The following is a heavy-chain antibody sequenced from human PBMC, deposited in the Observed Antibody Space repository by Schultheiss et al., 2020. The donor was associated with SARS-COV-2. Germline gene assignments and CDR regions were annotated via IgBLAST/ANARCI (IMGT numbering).Heavy chain of an antibody. V-gene: IGHV4-34*01. J-gene: IGHJ3*02. CDR2: INHSGST. D-gene: IGHD5-18*01. CDR1: GFTFSNAW. CDR3: ARPSSYGFVGAFDI. Sequence: GSLRLSCAASGFTFSNAWMSWVRQAPGKGLEWIGEINHSGSTNYNPSLKSRVTISVDTSKNQFSLKLSSVTAADTAVYYCARPSSYGFVGAFDIWGQGTMVTVSS.